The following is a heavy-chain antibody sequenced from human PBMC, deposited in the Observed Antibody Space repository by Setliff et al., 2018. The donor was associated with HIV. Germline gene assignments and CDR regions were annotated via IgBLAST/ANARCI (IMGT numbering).Heavy chain of an antibody. D-gene: IGHD2-21*02. CDR1: GFTFRHYA. V-gene: IGHV3-30*03. CDR2: VSYDAERK. Sequence: GGSLRLSCEASGFTFRHYAMHWVRQAPGKGLEWVAVVSYDAERKYYADSVKGRFTISRDNPRNTVYLQMTGLRLDDTAVYYCARVHLLVTPDYWGQGTLVTVSS. J-gene: IGHJ4*02. CDR3: ARVHLLVTPDY.